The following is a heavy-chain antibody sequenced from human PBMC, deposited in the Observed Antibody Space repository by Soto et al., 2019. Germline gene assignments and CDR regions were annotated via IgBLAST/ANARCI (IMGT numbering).Heavy chain of an antibody. D-gene: IGHD6-6*01. Sequence: GGSLRLSCAASGFTFSSYAMSWVRQAPGKGLEWVSAISGSGGSTYYADSVKGRFTIARDNSKNTLYRQMNSLRAEDAAVYYCAKEQYSSSSFDYWGQGTLVTVSS. CDR3: AKEQYSSSSFDY. CDR2: ISGSGGST. V-gene: IGHV3-23*01. CDR1: GFTFSSYA. J-gene: IGHJ4*02.